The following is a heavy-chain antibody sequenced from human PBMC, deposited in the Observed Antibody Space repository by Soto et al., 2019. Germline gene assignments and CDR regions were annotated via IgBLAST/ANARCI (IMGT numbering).Heavy chain of an antibody. V-gene: IGHV1-69*19. CDR2: IIPIFGTA. D-gene: IGHD6-19*01. CDR3: ARGSLGSGHRKYYYYGMDV. J-gene: IGHJ6*02. CDR1: GGTFSSYA. Sequence: QVQLVQSGAEVKKPGSSVKVSCQASGGTFSSYAISWVRQAPGQGLGWKGGIIPIFGTATYAQKFQGRVTLTAGESTSRDYMELSSLRSEDTAVYYCARGSLGSGHRKYYYYGMDVWGQGTTVTVSS.